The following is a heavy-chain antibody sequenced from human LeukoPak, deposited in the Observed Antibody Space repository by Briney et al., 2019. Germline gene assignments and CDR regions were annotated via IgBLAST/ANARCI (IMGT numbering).Heavy chain of an antibody. J-gene: IGHJ4*02. Sequence: SETLSLTCTVSGGSISSYYWSWIRRPPGKGLEWIGYIYYSGSTNYNPSLKSRVTISVDTSKNQFSLKLSSVTAADTAVYYCARLPLTNYYDSSGYPPFDYWGQGTLVTVSS. D-gene: IGHD3-22*01. CDR1: GGSISSYY. CDR2: IYYSGST. CDR3: ARLPLTNYYDSSGYPPFDY. V-gene: IGHV4-59*08.